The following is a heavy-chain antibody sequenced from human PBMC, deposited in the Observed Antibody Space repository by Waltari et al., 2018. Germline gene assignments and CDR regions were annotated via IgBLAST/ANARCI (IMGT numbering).Heavy chain of an antibody. V-gene: IGHV3-21*01. Sequence: EVQLVESGGGLVKPGGSLRLSCAASGFTFSSYSMNWVRQAPGKGLEGVSSISSSSSYIYYADSVKGRFTISRDNAKNSLYLQMNSLRAEDTAVYYCARDSALGGFDYWGQGTLVTVSS. CDR3: ARDSALGGFDY. J-gene: IGHJ4*02. D-gene: IGHD3-16*01. CDR1: GFTFSSYS. CDR2: ISSSSSYI.